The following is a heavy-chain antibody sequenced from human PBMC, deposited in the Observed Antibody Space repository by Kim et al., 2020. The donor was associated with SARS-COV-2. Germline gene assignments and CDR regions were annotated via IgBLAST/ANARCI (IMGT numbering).Heavy chain of an antibody. CDR2: ISSSGSTI. CDR1: GFTFSSYE. V-gene: IGHV3-48*03. CDR3: ARDRVDFWSGYSRPSYYFDY. Sequence: GGSLRLSCAASGFTFSSYEMNWVRQAPGKGLEWVSYISSSGSTIYYADSVKGRFTISRDNAKNSLYLQMNSLRAEDTAVYYCARDRVDFWSGYSRPSYYFDYWGQGTLVTVSS. J-gene: IGHJ4*02. D-gene: IGHD3-3*01.